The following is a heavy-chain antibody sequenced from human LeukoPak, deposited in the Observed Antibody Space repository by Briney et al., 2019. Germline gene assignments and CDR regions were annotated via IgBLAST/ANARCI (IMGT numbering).Heavy chain of an antibody. V-gene: IGHV4-59*08. CDR3: ARQPRDWIQLNWFDP. CDR1: GGSISSYY. D-gene: IGHD5-18*01. J-gene: IGHJ5*02. CDR2: IYYSGST. Sequence: SETLSLTCTVSGGSISSYYWSWIRQPPGKGLEWIGYIYYSGSTNYNPSLKSRVTISVDTSKNQFSLKLSSVTAADTAVYYCARQPRDWIQLNWFDPWGQGTLVTVSS.